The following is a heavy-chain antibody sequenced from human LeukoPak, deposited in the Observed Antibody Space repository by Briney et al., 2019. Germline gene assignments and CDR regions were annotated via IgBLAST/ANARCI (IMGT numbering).Heavy chain of an antibody. CDR2: ISGSGGST. V-gene: IGHV3-23*01. D-gene: IGHD3-22*01. CDR3: AKAPHFYDSSGYYYFDY. J-gene: IGHJ4*02. CDR1: GFTFSRYA. Sequence: PGGSLRLSCAASGFTFSRYAMSWVRQAPGKGLEWVSAISGSGGSTYYADSVKGRFTISRDNSKNTLYLRMNSLRAEDTAVYYCAKAPHFYDSSGYYYFDYWGQGTLVTVSS.